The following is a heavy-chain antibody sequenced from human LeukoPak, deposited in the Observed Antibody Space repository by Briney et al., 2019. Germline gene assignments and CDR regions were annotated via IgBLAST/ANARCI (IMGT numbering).Heavy chain of an antibody. V-gene: IGHV1-46*01. Sequence: VASVKVSCKASGYTFTSYYMHWVRQAPGQGLEWMGIINPSGGSTSYAQKFQGRVTMTRDTSTSTVYMELSSLRSEDTAVYYCARARRPYYYDSSGSTPRGIFAFDIWGQGTMVTVSS. J-gene: IGHJ3*02. CDR3: ARARRPYYYDSSGSTPRGIFAFDI. CDR2: INPSGGST. CDR1: GYTFTSYY. D-gene: IGHD3-22*01.